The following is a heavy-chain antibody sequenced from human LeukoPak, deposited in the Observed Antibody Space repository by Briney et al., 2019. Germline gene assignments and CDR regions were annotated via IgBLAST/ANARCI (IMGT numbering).Heavy chain of an antibody. V-gene: IGHV1-18*01. CDR1: GYTFTSYG. Sequence: ASVKVSCKASGYTFTSYGISWVRQAPGQGLEWMGWISAYNGNTNYAQKLQGRVTMTTDTSTSTAYMELRSLRTDDTAVYYCARTVGVVINYYYYYYMGVWGKGTTVTVSS. CDR2: ISAYNGNT. D-gene: IGHD3-3*01. J-gene: IGHJ6*03. CDR3: ARTVGVVINYYYYYYMGV.